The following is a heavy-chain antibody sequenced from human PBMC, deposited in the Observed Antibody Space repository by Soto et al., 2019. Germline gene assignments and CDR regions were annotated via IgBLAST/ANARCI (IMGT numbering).Heavy chain of an antibody. V-gene: IGHV3-33*01. CDR1: GFTFSSYG. CDR3: ASEKRWLGSFDY. CDR2: IWYDGSNK. D-gene: IGHD6-19*01. J-gene: IGHJ4*02. Sequence: GGSLRLSCAASGFTFSSYGMHWVRQAPGKGLEWVAVIWYDGSNKYYADSVKGRFTISRDNSKNTLYLQMNSLRAEDTAVYYCASEKRWLGSFDYRGQGXLVTVYS.